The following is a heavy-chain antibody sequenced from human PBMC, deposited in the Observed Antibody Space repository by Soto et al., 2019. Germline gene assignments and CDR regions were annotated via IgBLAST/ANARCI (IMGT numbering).Heavy chain of an antibody. CDR1: GFTFSTYG. J-gene: IGHJ6*03. D-gene: IGHD4-4*01. Sequence: QVQLVESGGGVVQPGRSLRLSCAASGFTFSTYGMHWVRQAPGKGLEWVALISYDGSNIYSADSVKGRFTISRDNSKNTLYLQMNSLGAEDSAVYYCAKAWGNYDMYFYYSMDVWGKGTTVTVSS. CDR3: AKAWGNYDMYFYYSMDV. V-gene: IGHV3-30*18. CDR2: ISYDGSNI.